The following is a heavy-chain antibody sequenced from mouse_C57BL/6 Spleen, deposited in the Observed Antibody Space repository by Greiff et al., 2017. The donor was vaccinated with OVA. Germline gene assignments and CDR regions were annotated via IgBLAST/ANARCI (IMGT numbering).Heavy chain of an antibody. CDR3: ARDYGSSYGSYFDY. CDR1: GYTFTSYW. J-gene: IGHJ2*01. V-gene: IGHV1-55*01. CDR2: IYPGSGST. D-gene: IGHD1-1*01. Sequence: VQLQQPGAELVKPGASVKMSCKASGYTFTSYWITWVTQRPGQGLEWIGDIYPGSGSTNYNEKFQSKATLTVDTSSSTAYMQLSSLTSEDSAVYYCARDYGSSYGSYFDYWGQGTTLTVSA.